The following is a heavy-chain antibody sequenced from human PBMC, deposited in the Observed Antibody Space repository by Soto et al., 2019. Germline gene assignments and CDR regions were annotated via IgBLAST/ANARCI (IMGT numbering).Heavy chain of an antibody. Sequence: QVQLVQSGAEVKKPGASVKVSCKASGYTFTSYGISWVRQAPGQGLEWMGWISAYNGNTNFAQKLQGRVTMNTDTSTSTAYMELRSLRSDDTAVYYCARFGYDFWSGYPHGAFDIWGQGTMVTVSS. V-gene: IGHV1-18*01. CDR2: ISAYNGNT. CDR3: ARFGYDFWSGYPHGAFDI. CDR1: GYTFTSYG. D-gene: IGHD3-3*01. J-gene: IGHJ3*02.